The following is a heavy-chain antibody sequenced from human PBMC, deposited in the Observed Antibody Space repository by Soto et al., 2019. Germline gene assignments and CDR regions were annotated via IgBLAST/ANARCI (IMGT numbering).Heavy chain of an antibody. CDR3: ARVYGGGFDY. CDR1: GGSFSGYS. D-gene: IGHD4-17*01. J-gene: IGHJ4*02. CDR2: INHTGST. Sequence: SETLSLTCAVYGGSFSGYSWTWIRQPPGTGLEWIGEINHTGSTNYNPSLKSRVTISVDTSKNQFSLKLSSVTAADTAVYYCARVYGGGFDYWGQGTLVTVSS. V-gene: IGHV4-34*01.